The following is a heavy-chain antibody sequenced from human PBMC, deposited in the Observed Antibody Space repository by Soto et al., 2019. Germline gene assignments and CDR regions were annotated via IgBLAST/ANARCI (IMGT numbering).Heavy chain of an antibody. CDR2: ISPMFHKA. CDR3: AREVEVNTPVIGA. J-gene: IGHJ5*02. CDR1: GGTFGNYA. D-gene: IGHD3-22*01. V-gene: IGHV1-69*01. Sequence: QLQLVQSGTEVKKPGSSVTVSCKASGGTFGNYAINWLRQAPGQGLQWMGDISPMFHKANYEQTFQGRVSITADESTNTVYMELSSLRSEETALSYCAREVEVNTPVIGAWGQGTLVTVSS.